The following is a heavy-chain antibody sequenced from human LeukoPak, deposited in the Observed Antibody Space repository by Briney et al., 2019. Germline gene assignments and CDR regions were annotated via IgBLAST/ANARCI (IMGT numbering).Heavy chain of an antibody. CDR2: ISASGGST. Sequence: GGSLILSCAASGFTFSNYAMTWVRQAPGKGLEWVSAISASGGSTYYADSVKGRFTISRDNSKNTLFLQMNSLRAEDTAVYYCAKSPLAIATFDYWGQGTLVTVSS. D-gene: IGHD2-21*01. CDR1: GFTFSNYA. CDR3: AKSPLAIATFDY. J-gene: IGHJ4*02. V-gene: IGHV3-23*01.